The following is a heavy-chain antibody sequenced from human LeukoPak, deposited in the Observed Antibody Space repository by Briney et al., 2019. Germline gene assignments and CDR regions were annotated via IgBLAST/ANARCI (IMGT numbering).Heavy chain of an antibody. D-gene: IGHD6-19*01. CDR1: GDSFSNYY. CDR2: MYNRGST. CDR3: ALAEKAVTGTLDY. Sequence: SETLSLTCTVSGDSFSNYYWSWMRQSPGKELEWIGYMYNRGSTIYNPSLKSRVTISTDTSKNQFSLRLTSVTAADPAVYYCALAEKAVTGTLDYWGQGTLITVSS. V-gene: IGHV4-59*01. J-gene: IGHJ4*02.